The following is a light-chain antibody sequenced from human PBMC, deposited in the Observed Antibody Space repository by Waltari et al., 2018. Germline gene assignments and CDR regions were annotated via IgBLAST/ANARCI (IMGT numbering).Light chain of an antibody. V-gene: IGLV3-21*03. CDR1: NIGTKS. CDR3: QLWDSGDNRVL. CDR2: DDT. J-gene: IGLJ3*02. Sequence: SYVLTQPPSVSVAPGKTAKITCGGDNIGTKSVHWYQQKPGQAPVLVVNDDTDGPSGIPERFSGSNSGDTATLTISRVEAADEADYYCQLWDSGDNRVLFAGGTKLTVL.